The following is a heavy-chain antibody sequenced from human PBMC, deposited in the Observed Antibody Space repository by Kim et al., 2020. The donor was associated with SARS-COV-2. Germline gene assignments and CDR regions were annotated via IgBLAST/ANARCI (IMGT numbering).Heavy chain of an antibody. CDR3: ARGVYWYGNY. D-gene: IGHD5-18*01. CDR2: EK. J-gene: IGHJ4*02. V-gene: IGHV3-7*03. Sequence: EKNYVHSVKGRFTISRDNAKNSLSLQMDSLRGDDTAVYYCARGVYWYGNYWGQGTLVTVSS.